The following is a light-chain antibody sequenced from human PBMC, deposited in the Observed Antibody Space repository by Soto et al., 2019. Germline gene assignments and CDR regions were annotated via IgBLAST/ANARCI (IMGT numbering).Light chain of an antibody. CDR2: KAS. V-gene: IGKV1-5*03. CDR3: PLGT. CDR1: QSISSW. Sequence: DIQMTQSPSTLSASVGDRVTITCRASQSISSWLAWYQQKPGKAPKLLVYKASTLESGVPSRFSGSGSGTEFTLTISSLKPDDFETYYCPLGTFGPGTKVEIK. J-gene: IGKJ1*01.